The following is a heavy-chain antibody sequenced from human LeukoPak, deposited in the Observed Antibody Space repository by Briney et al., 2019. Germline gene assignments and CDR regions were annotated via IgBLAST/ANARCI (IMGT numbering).Heavy chain of an antibody. Sequence: GRSLRLSCAASGFTFDNYAMHWVRQTPGKGLEWVSGISWNSGDIDYADSEKGRFTISRDNAKHSLYLQMNSLRAEDLAFYYCVKSYCSSISCSYFDYWGQGTVVTVSS. CDR1: GFTFDNYA. J-gene: IGHJ4*02. CDR3: VKSYCSSISCSYFDY. CDR2: ISWNSGDI. D-gene: IGHD2-2*01. V-gene: IGHV3-9*03.